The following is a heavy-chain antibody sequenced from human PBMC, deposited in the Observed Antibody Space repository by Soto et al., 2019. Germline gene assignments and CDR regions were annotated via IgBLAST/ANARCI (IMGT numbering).Heavy chain of an antibody. CDR2: IIPISGTA. CDR3: ARSQGSSTSLEIYYYYYYGMDV. CDR1: GGTFSSYA. D-gene: IGHD2-2*01. J-gene: IGHJ6*02. Sequence: QVQLVQSGAEVKKPGSSVKVSCKASGGTFSSYAISWVRQAPGQGLEWMGGIIPISGTANYAQKFQGRVTITADESTSTAYMELSSLRYEDTAVYDCARSQGSSTSLEIYYYYYYGMDVWGQGTTVTVS. V-gene: IGHV1-69*01.